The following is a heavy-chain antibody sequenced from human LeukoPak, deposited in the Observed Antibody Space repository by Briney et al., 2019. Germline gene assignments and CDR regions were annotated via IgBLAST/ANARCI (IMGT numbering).Heavy chain of an antibody. D-gene: IGHD6-13*01. CDR2: ISGSGGST. V-gene: IGHV3-23*01. CDR1: GFTFSSYA. J-gene: IGHJ4*02. Sequence: PGGSLRLSCAASGFTFSSYAMSWVRQAPGKGLEWVSAISGSGGSTYYADSVKGRFTISRDNSKNTLYLQMNSLRAEDTAVYYCAKAGGSSSWYGKDFDYWGQGTLVTVSS. CDR3: AKAGGSSSWYGKDFDY.